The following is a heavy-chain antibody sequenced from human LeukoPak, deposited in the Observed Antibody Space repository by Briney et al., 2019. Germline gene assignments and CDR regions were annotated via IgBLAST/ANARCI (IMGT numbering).Heavy chain of an antibody. CDR1: GGSISSSKW. V-gene: IGHV4-4*02. CDR2: IYDSGTM. J-gene: IGHJ6*02. Sequence: PSETLSLTCAVSGGSISSSKWWSWVRQPPGKGLEWIGEIYDSGTMKYNPSLKSRVTISVDKSENQFSLKLSPVTAADTAVYYCAREGPDSTFYGMDVWGQGTTVTVSS. D-gene: IGHD6-13*01. CDR3: AREGPDSTFYGMDV.